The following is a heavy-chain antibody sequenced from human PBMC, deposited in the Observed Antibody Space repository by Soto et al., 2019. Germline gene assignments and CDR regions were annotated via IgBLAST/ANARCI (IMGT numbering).Heavy chain of an antibody. J-gene: IGHJ5*02. CDR2: IKQDGSEK. CDR1: GFTFSSYW. D-gene: IGHD6-13*01. V-gene: IGHV3-7*01. CDR3: ARDISQFEQPMNWFDP. Sequence: PGGSLRLSCAASGFTFSSYWMSWFRQAPGKGLEWVANIKQDGSEKYYVDSVKGRFTISRDNAKNSLYLQMNSLRAEDTAVYYCARDISQFEQPMNWFDPWGQGTLVTVSS.